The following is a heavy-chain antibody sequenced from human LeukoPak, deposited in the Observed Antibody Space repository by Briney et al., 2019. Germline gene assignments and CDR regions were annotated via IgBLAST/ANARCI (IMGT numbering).Heavy chain of an antibody. CDR2: IYPGDSDT. D-gene: IGHD5-18*01. V-gene: IGHV5-51*01. CDR1: GSIFSSYW. J-gene: IGHJ4*02. CDR3: ARLVDTAMVN. Sequence: GASLLISGAGSGSIFSSYWIGWGRPLPGKGQEWMGIIYPGDSDTRCSPSFQGQVTISADKSISTAYLQWSSLKASDTAMYYCARLVDTAMVNWGQGTLVTVSS.